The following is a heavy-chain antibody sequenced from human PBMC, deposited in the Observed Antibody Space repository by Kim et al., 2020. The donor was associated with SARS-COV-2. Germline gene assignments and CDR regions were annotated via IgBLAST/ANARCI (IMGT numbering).Heavy chain of an antibody. V-gene: IGHV1-69*13. CDR3: ARVSEKRITMIVVVPHYYYYYGMDV. D-gene: IGHD3-22*01. Sequence: SVKVSCKASGGTFSSYAISWVRQAPGQGLEWMGGIIPIFGTANYAQKFQGRVTITADESTSTAYMELSSLRSEDTAVYYCARVSEKRITMIVVVPHYYYYYGMDVWGQGTTVTVSS. CDR2: IIPIFGTA. CDR1: GGTFSSYA. J-gene: IGHJ6*02.